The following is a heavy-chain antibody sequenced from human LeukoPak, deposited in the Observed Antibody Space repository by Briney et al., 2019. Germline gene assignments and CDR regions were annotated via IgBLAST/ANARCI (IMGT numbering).Heavy chain of an antibody. CDR3: ARGANYYYYYGIDI. J-gene: IGHJ6*02. Sequence: ASVKVSCKESGYTFTNYFMHWVRQAPGQGLEWMGMINPNGGSTGYAQKSLGRVTMTRDTSTSTVYMELSSLRSEDTAVYYCARGANYYYYYGIDIWGQGTTVTVSS. CDR1: GYTFTNYF. V-gene: IGHV1-46*01. CDR2: INPNGGST.